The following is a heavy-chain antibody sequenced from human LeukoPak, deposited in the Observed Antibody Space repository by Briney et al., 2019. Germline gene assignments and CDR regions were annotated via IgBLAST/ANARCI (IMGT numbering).Heavy chain of an antibody. CDR2: IWYDGSNK. D-gene: IGHD3-9*01. CDR1: GLSFSSYG. Sequence: PGGSLRLSCVASGLSFSSYGMHWVRQAPGKGLEWVAVIWYDGSNKYYADSVKGRFTISRDNSKNTLYLQMNSLRAEDTAVYYCARADYDILTGASEDWFDPWGQGTLVTVSS. CDR3: ARADYDILTGASEDWFDP. J-gene: IGHJ5*02. V-gene: IGHV3-33*01.